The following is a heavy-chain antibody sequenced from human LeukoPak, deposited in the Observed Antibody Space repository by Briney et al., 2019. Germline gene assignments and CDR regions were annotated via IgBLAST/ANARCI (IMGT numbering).Heavy chain of an antibody. V-gene: IGHV3-21*01. CDR3: ARDGYDSGSRPIYF. J-gene: IGHJ4*02. CDR2: ISKSSALK. CDR1: RNDFIYYT. Sequence: GGSLRLSCVAPRNDFIYYTFTWVRQAPGKGLEYVSSISKSSALKYYAESVRGRFTISRNNAENSLYLQMNSLETEDTAVYYCARDGYDSGSRPIYFWGQGTLVTVSS. D-gene: IGHD3-10*01.